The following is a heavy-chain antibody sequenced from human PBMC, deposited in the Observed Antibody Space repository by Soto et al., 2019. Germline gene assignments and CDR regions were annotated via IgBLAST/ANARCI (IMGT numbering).Heavy chain of an antibody. CDR2: IRGSGGST. Sequence: EVQLLESGGGLVQPGGSLRLSCAVSGFTFSSYAMSWVRQAPGKGLEWVSSIRGSGGSTNYADSVKGRFTISRDNSKNTLYLRMNSLRVEDTAVYYCAKAYSMTIFGVVIETPGDGFDIWGQGTMVTVSS. CDR1: GFTFSSYA. V-gene: IGHV3-23*01. D-gene: IGHD3-3*01. CDR3: AKAYSMTIFGVVIETPGDGFDI. J-gene: IGHJ3*02.